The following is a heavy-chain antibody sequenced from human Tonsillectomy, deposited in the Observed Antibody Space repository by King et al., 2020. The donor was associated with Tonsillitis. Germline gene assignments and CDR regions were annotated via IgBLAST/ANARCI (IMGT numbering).Heavy chain of an antibody. Sequence: VQLVESGGGLVQPGGSLRLSCAVSGFTFSRDWISWVRQAPGKGLEWVANIKEDGRDKHYVDSVKGRFTMSRENAKNSLFLQMNSLRAEDTAVYYCATEGGRSGSGCWGQGTLVTVSS. J-gene: IGHJ4*02. CDR1: GFTFSRDW. V-gene: IGHV3-7*01. D-gene: IGHD3-10*01. CDR3: ATEGGRSGSGC. CDR2: IKEDGRDK.